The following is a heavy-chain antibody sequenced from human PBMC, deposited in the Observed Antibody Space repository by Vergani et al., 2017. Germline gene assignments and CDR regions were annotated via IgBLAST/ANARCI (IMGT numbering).Heavy chain of an antibody. CDR1: GFSFRNAW. Sequence: EVQLVESGGGIVKPGGSLRLSCVASGFSFRNAWMNWVRRTPGKGLEWVGRIKSTFDRGTTDYAAAVKGRFTILRDDSKTTRFLQMNGLKTEDIGVYYCTTDPRYCGDGSCYWLRDHHYYGMDVWGQGTTVTVSS. D-gene: IGHD2-21*01. V-gene: IGHV3-15*07. CDR2: IKSTFDRGTT. J-gene: IGHJ6*02. CDR3: TTDPRYCGDGSCYWLRDHHYYGMDV.